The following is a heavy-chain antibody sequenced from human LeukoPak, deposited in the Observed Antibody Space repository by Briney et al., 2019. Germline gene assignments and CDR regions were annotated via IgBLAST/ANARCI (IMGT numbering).Heavy chain of an antibody. J-gene: IGHJ4*02. Sequence: GGSLRLSCAASGFNFNNYNMNWVRQAPGKGLEWVSYITLSSSTTYYADSVKGRFTISRDNAKKSLYLQMNSLRAEDTAVYYCAKDSADMVRGVTSFDYWGQGTLVTVSS. CDR2: ITLSSSTT. CDR1: GFNFNNYN. CDR3: AKDSADMVRGVTSFDY. D-gene: IGHD3-10*01. V-gene: IGHV3-48*01.